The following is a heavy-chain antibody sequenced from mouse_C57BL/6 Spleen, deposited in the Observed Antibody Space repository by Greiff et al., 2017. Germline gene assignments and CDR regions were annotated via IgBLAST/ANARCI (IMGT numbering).Heavy chain of an antibody. J-gene: IGHJ4*01. D-gene: IGHD1-1*01. CDR2: INPSNGGT. CDR3: ARSVITTVVAYYYAMDY. CDR1: GYTFTSYW. Sequence: VKLQQSGTELVKPGASVKLSCKASGYTFTSYWMHWVKQRPGQGLEWIGNINPSNGGTNYNEKFKSKATLTVDKSSSTAYMQLSSLTSEDSAVYYCARSVITTVVAYYYAMDYWGQGTSVTVSS. V-gene: IGHV1-53*01.